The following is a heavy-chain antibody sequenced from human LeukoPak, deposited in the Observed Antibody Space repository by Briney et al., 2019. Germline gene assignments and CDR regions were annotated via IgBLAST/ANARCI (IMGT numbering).Heavy chain of an antibody. CDR1: GFTFSSYG. J-gene: IGHJ6*03. V-gene: IGHV3-23*01. CDR2: ISGSGTST. CDR3: AKVGKAARIIGTTSRYYYYYMDV. D-gene: IGHD1-20*01. Sequence: GGTLRLSCAASGFTFSSYGMNWVRQAPGKGLEWVSTISGSGTSTYYADSVKGRFTISRDNSKNTLYLQMNSLRAEDTAVYYCAKVGKAARIIGTTSRYYYYYMDVWGKGTTVTISS.